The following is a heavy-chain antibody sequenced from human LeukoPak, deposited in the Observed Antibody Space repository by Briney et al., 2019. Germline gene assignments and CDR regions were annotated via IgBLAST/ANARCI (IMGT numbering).Heavy chain of an antibody. V-gene: IGHV4-59*08. D-gene: IGHD5-24*01. J-gene: IGHJ4*02. CDR3: ARREDGYSPFDY. Sequence: SETLSLTCTVSGVSISSYYWSWIRQPPGKGLEWIGYIYYSGSTNYNPSLRSRVTISVDTSKNQFSLKLSSVTAADTAVYYCARREDGYSPFDYWGQGTLVTVSS. CDR2: IYYSGST. CDR1: GVSISSYY.